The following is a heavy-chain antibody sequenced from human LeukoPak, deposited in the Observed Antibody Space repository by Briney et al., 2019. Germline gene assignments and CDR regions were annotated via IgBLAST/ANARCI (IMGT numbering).Heavy chain of an antibody. Sequence: PSETLSLTCTVSGGSVSGGNYYCSWIRQSPGKGLEWIGYIHCSGSTVYNPSLKSRVTMSIDTSKNQFSLNLSSATAADTAVYYCTRTGSTGGYWGQGTLVTVSS. CDR3: TRTGSTGGY. V-gene: IGHV4-61*01. CDR2: IHCSGST. D-gene: IGHD1-7*01. CDR1: GGSVSGGNYY. J-gene: IGHJ4*02.